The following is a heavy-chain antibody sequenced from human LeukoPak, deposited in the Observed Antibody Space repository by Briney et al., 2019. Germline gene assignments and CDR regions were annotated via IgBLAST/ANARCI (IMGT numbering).Heavy chain of an antibody. V-gene: IGHV4-30-2*01. Sequence: SETLSLTCAVSGGSISSGGYSWSWLRQPPGTGLEWIGYIYHSGSTYYNPSLKSRVTISVDRSKNQFSLKLSSVTAADTAVYYCARGAPVVVVAAIPRWFDPWGQGTLVTVSS. CDR1: GGSISSGGYS. CDR3: ARGAPVVVVAAIPRWFDP. CDR2: IYHSGST. J-gene: IGHJ5*02. D-gene: IGHD2-15*01.